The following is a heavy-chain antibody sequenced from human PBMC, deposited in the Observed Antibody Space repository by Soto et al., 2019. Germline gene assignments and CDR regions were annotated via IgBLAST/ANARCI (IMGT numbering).Heavy chain of an antibody. CDR3: AKLVIGYCSGNTCDDY. V-gene: IGHV3-30*18. J-gene: IGHJ4*02. D-gene: IGHD2-15*01. CDR2: ISYDSSNK. Sequence: VQLLESGGGLIQPGGSLRLSCAASGFTFSYGIHWLRQAPGKGLEWVAYISYDSSNKFYGDSVKGRFTISRDNSKNTQFLQMNSLRDEDTAVYYCAKLVIGYCSGNTCDDYWGQGTLVAVSS. CDR1: GFTFSYG.